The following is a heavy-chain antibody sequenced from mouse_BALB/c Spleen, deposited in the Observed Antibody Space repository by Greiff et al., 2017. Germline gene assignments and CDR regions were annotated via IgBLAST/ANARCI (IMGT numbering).Heavy chain of an antibody. Sequence: EVHLVESGGGLVNPGGSLKLSCAASGFTFSDYYMYWVRQTPEKRLEWVATISDGGSYTYYPDSVKGRFTISRDNAKNNLYLEMSSLRSEDTAMYYCAREDITFNQAWFAYWGQGTLVTVSA. J-gene: IGHJ3*01. CDR1: GFTFSDYY. V-gene: IGHV5-4*02. D-gene: IGHD1-2*01. CDR2: ISDGGSYT. CDR3: AREDITFNQAWFAY.